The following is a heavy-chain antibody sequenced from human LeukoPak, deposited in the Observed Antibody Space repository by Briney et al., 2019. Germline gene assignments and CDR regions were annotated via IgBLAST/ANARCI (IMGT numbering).Heavy chain of an antibody. J-gene: IGHJ4*02. D-gene: IGHD4-11*01. Sequence: SVKVSCKASGYTFTSYGISWVRQAPGQGLEWMGGIIPIFGTANYAQKFQGRVTITADESTSTAYMELSSLRSEDTAVYYCANPPTVTSFGYWGQGTLVTVSS. CDR3: ANPPTVTSFGY. CDR1: GYTFTSYG. V-gene: IGHV1-69*13. CDR2: IIPIFGTA.